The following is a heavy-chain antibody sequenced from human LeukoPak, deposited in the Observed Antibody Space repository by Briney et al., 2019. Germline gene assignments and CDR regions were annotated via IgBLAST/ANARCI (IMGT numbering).Heavy chain of an antibody. CDR2: ISSSSNTI. CDR1: GLTFSNNA. V-gene: IGHV3-48*01. D-gene: IGHD2-2*01. Sequence: PGGSLRLSCAASGLTFSNNAMNWVRQAPGKGLEWVSYISSSSNTIYYADSVKGRFTISRDNAKNSLYLEMHSLRAEDTAVYYCAPGYCSSSSCSHYFEYWGQGTLVTVSS. CDR3: APGYCSSSSCSHYFEY. J-gene: IGHJ4*02.